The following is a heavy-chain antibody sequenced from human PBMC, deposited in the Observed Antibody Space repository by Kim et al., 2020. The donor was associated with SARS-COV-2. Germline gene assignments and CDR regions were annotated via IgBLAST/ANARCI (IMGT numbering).Heavy chain of an antibody. CDR1: GGSFSGYY. J-gene: IGHJ6*02. V-gene: IGHV4-34*01. Sequence: SETLSLTCAVYGGSFSGYYWSWIRQPPGKGLEWIGEINHSGSTNYNPSLKSRVTISVDTSKNQFSLKLSSVTAADTAVFYCARGRIRIGYYYYGMDVWG. CDR2: INHSGST. CDR3: ARGRIRIGYYYYGMDV.